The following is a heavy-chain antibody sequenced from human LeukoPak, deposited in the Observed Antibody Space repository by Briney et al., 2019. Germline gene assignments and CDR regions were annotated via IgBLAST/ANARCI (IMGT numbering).Heavy chain of an antibody. CDR1: GFTFSSYA. CDR3: ARDRGAYCGGDCYLGFDY. D-gene: IGHD2-21*02. CDR2: IAGSSGYI. J-gene: IGHJ4*01. V-gene: IGHV3-21*01. Sequence: GGSLRLSCAASGFTFSSYAMNWVRQAPGKGLEWVSSIAGSSGYISYADSVKGRFTISRDNAKKSLYLQMTSLAAEDTAVYYCARDRGAYCGGDCYLGFDYWGRGTLVTVSS.